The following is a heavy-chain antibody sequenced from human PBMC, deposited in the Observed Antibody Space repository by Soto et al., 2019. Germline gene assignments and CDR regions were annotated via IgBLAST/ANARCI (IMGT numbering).Heavy chain of an antibody. CDR2: INAGNRNT. CDR1: GYTFTSYA. V-gene: IGHV1-3*01. Sequence: GASFKVSCKASGYTFTSYAMHWVRQAPGQRLEWMGWINAGNRNTKYSQKFQGRVTITRDTSASTAYMELSSLRSEDTAVYYCAREHTGYDFNYGMDVWGQGTTVTVSS. J-gene: IGHJ6*02. D-gene: IGHD3-3*01. CDR3: AREHTGYDFNYGMDV.